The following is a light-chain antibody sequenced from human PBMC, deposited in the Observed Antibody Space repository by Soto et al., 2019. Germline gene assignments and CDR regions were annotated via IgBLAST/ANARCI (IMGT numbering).Light chain of an antibody. CDR3: QQYNSYTTWT. J-gene: IGKJ1*01. V-gene: IGKV1-5*01. CDR2: DAS. Sequence: ILLTQSPSSLSASVGDRVTITCRASQGIDTSLAWYQQKPGKAPKLLTYDASSLESGVPSRFSGSGSGTEFTLTISSLQPDDFATYYCQQYNSYTTWTFGQGTRWIS. CDR1: QGIDTS.